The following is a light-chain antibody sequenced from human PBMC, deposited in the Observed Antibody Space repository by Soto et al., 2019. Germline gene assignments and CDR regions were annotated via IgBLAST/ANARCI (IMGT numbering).Light chain of an antibody. V-gene: IGKV1-5*03. CDR1: QSINSW. CDR3: QQYDRFPYT. CDR2: KAS. Sequence: DIPMTQSPSTLSASIGDTVIITCRASQSINSWLAWYQQKPGKAPKLLNHKASTLESGVPSRFSGSESGTDFTLTISSLQPDDFASFYCQQYDRFPYTFGQGTKLEIK. J-gene: IGKJ2*01.